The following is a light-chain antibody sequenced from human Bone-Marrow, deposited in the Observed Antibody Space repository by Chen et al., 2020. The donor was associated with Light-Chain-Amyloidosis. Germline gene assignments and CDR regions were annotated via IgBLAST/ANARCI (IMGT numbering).Light chain of an antibody. CDR2: DAS. J-gene: IGKJ3*01. CDR1: QSVSTY. V-gene: IGKV3-11*01. Sequence: EIVLTQSPATLSLSPGERATLSCRASQSVSTYLAWYQQKPGQAPRLLIYDASNRATGIPARFSGSGSGTDCTLTISSLEPEDFAVYYCQQRSNWPPRVTFGPGTRVDIK. CDR3: QQRSNWPPRVT.